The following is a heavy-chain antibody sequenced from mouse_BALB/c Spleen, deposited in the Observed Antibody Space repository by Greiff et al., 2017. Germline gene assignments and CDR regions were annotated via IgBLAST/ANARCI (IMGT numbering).Heavy chain of an antibody. CDR2: INPGSGGT. CDR3: ARREAYYRYGYYAMDY. Sequence: QVQLQQSGAELVRPGTSVKVSCKASGYAFTNYLIEWVKQRPGQGLEWIGVINPGSGGTNYNEKFKGKATLTADKSSSTAYMQLSSLTSDDSAVYFCARREAYYRYGYYAMDYWGQGTSVTVSS. D-gene: IGHD2-14*01. CDR1: GYAFTNYL. V-gene: IGHV1-54*01. J-gene: IGHJ4*01.